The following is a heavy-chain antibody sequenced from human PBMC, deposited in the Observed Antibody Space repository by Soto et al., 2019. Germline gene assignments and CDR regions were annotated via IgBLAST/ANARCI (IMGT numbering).Heavy chain of an antibody. V-gene: IGHV1-69*01. CDR3: ARVLYYGSGSYSPYGRDV. D-gene: IGHD3-10*01. J-gene: IGHJ6*02. CDR2: VSPPFRTS. Sequence: QVQLVQSGAEVKKPGSSVKVSCKTSGVSFNNNGIGWVRQAPGHGLEWMGGVSPPFRTSNYARKCQGRISITADASTGTGNMELSSMTSEDTAQYYCARVLYYGSGSYSPYGRDVWGQGTTVTVSS. CDR1: GVSFNNNG.